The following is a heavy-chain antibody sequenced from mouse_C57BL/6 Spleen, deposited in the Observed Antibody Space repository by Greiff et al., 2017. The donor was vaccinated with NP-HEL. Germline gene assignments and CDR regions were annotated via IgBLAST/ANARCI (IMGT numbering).Heavy chain of an antibody. V-gene: IGHV1-76*01. CDR1: GYTFTDYY. Sequence: QVQLKQSGAELVRPGASVKLSCKASGYTFTDYYINWVKQRPGQGLEWIARIYPGSGNTYYNEKFKGKATLTAEKSSSTAYMQLSSLTSEDSAVYFCAREITTSWFAYWGQGTLVTVSA. CDR2: IYPGSGNT. CDR3: AREITTSWFAY. D-gene: IGHD1-1*01. J-gene: IGHJ3*01.